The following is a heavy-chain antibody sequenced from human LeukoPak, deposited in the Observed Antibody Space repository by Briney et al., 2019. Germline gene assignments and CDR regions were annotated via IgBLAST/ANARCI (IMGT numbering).Heavy chain of an antibody. CDR3: ARRVYYYGSGSYYMENWFDP. CDR1: GGSISSSSYY. Sequence: SETLSLTCTVSGGSISSSSYYWGWIRQPPGKGLEWIGSIYYSGSTYYNPSLKSRVTISVDTSKNQFSLKLSSVTAADTAVYYCARRVYYYGSGSYYMENWFDPWGQGTLVTVSS. CDR2: IYYSGST. J-gene: IGHJ5*02. D-gene: IGHD3-10*01. V-gene: IGHV4-39*01.